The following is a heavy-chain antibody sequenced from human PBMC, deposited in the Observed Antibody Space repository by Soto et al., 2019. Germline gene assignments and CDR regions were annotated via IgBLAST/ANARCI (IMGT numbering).Heavy chain of an antibody. CDR3: ARFQLVLPSYYYYGMDV. V-gene: IGHV1-69*13. Sequence: SVKVSCETSGGTFSSYAISWVRQAPGQGLEWMGGIIPIFGTANYAQKFQGRVTITADESTSTAYMELSSLRSEDTAVYYCARFQLVLPSYYYYGMDVWGQGTTVTV. J-gene: IGHJ6*02. D-gene: IGHD6-6*01. CDR1: GGTFSSYA. CDR2: IIPIFGTA.